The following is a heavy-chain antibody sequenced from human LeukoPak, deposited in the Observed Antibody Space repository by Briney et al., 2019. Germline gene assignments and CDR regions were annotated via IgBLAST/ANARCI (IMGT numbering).Heavy chain of an antibody. V-gene: IGHV3-21*01. CDR3: ARAGEYSSSPY. D-gene: IGHD6-6*01. CDR2: ISSSSSYI. CDR1: GFTFSRYW. J-gene: IGHJ4*02. Sequence: GGSLRLSCAASGFTFSRYWMHWVRQAPGKGLEWVSSISSSSSYIYYADSVKGRFTISRDNAKNSLYLQMNSLRAVDTAVYYCARAGEYSSSPYWGQGTLVTVSS.